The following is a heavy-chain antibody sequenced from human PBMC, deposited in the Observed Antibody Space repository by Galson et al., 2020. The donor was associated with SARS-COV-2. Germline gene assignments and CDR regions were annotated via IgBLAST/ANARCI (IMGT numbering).Heavy chain of an antibody. V-gene: IGHV3-74*01. D-gene: IGHD7-27*01. Sequence: GGSLRLSCAASGFTFSSYWMHWVRQAPGKGLVWVSRIYSEGSSTSYADSVKGRFTISGDNAKNTLYLQMNSLRAEDTAVYYCARGDMGNDYFDCWGQGSLFTVSS. J-gene: IGHJ4*02. CDR3: ARGDMGNDYFDC. CDR2: IYSEGSST. CDR1: GFTFSSYW.